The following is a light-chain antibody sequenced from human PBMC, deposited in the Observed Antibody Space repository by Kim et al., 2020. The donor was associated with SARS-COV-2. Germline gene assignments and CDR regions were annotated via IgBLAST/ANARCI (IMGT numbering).Light chain of an antibody. Sequence: LSQGESATLSCRASQSVSSSYLAWYQQKPGQAPRLLIYGASSRATGIPDRFSGSGSGTDFTLTISRLEPEDFAVYYCQQYGSSPFTFGQGTKLEI. J-gene: IGKJ2*01. CDR2: GAS. CDR3: QQYGSSPFT. V-gene: IGKV3-20*01. CDR1: QSVSSSY.